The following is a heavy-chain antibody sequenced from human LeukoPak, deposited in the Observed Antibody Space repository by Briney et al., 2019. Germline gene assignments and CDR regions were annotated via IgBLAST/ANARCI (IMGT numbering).Heavy chain of an antibody. CDR1: GFTFSGSA. J-gene: IGHJ5*02. D-gene: IGHD1-26*01. V-gene: IGHV3-73*01. CDR2: IDKEKNSYAT. Sequence: GGSLSLSCAASGFTFSGSALHWVRQSFGKGLEWIGHIDKEKNSYATASAYAVSVEGRFTVSRDDSKNMAFLQMSGLKTEDTALYFCTRDSGTYHWLDPWGQGTLVTVSS. CDR3: TRDSGTYHWLDP.